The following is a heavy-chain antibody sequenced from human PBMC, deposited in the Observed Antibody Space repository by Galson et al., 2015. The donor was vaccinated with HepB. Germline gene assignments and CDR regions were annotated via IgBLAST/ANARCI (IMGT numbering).Heavy chain of an antibody. D-gene: IGHD1-1*01. V-gene: IGHV4-4*02. CDR3: ATHNELENWFDP. J-gene: IGHJ5*02. Sequence: ETLSLTCAVSGGSISSSNWWSWVRQPPGKGLEWIGEIYHSGSTNYNPSLKSRVTISVDKSKNQFSLKLSSVTAADTAVYYWATHNELENWFDPWGQGTLVTVSS. CDR2: IYHSGST. CDR1: GGSISSSNW.